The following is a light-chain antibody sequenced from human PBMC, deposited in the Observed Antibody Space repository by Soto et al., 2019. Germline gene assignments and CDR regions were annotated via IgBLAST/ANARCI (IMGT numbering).Light chain of an antibody. Sequence: DLPMTQSPSSLSASVGDRVTITCRATQSISSYLSWYQQKPGKAPKLLIYAASTFQSGVPSRFSGSGSGTDFTLTISSLQPEDFATYYCQQSFSTPYTFGQGTKLEIK. V-gene: IGKV1-39*01. J-gene: IGKJ2*01. CDR2: AAS. CDR3: QQSFSTPYT. CDR1: QSISSY.